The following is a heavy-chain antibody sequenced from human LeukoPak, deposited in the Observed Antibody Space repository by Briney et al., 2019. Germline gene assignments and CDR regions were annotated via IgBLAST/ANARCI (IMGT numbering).Heavy chain of an antibody. CDR1: GFTFSSYG. CDR2: IWYDGSNK. Sequence: GGSLRLSCAASGFTFSSYGMHWVRQAPGKGLEWVAVIWYDGSNKYYADSVKGRFTISRDNSKNTLHLQMNSLRAEDTAVYYCARDHYGSGSSDYWGQGTLVTVSS. CDR3: ARDHYGSGSSDY. J-gene: IGHJ4*02. D-gene: IGHD3-10*01. V-gene: IGHV3-33*01.